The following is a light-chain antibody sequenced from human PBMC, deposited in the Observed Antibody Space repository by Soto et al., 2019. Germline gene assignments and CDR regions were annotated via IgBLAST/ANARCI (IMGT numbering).Light chain of an antibody. CDR1: SSNIGAGYD. CDR3: QSYDNRLSGSVV. CDR2: GNS. V-gene: IGLV1-40*01. J-gene: IGLJ2*01. Sequence: QSVLTQPPSVSGAPGQRVTISCTGSSSNIGAGYDVHWYQQLPGTAPKLLIYGNSNRPSGVPDRFSGSRSGTSASLAITGLQAEDAADYYCQSYDNRLSGSVVFGGGTKLTVL.